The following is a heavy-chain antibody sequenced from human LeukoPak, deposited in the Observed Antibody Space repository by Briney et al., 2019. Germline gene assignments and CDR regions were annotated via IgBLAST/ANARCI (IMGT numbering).Heavy chain of an antibody. V-gene: IGHV3-9*03. CDR1: GFTFDDYA. CDR2: ISWNSGSI. D-gene: IGHD5-18*01. J-gene: IGHJ4*02. Sequence: PGRSRRLSCAASGFTFDDYAMHWVRQAPGKGLEWVSGISWNSGSIGYADSVKGRFTISRDNAKNSLYLQMNSLRAEDMALYYCAKGGYGYGYTHFDYWGQGTLVTVSS. CDR3: AKGGYGYGYTHFDY.